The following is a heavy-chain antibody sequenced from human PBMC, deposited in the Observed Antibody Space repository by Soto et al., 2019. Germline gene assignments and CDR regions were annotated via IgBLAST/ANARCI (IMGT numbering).Heavy chain of an antibody. V-gene: IGHV3-23*01. CDR1: GFTFSNYV. CDR2: ISGSGEYT. CDR3: AKLPLVIALGFDY. J-gene: IGHJ4*02. D-gene: IGHD3-10*01. Sequence: EVHLLDSGGGLVQPGGSLRLSCAASGFTFSNYVMSWVRQAPGKGLEWVSSISGSGEYTYYAASVKGRFTISRDNSKNTPFLQMNSLRADDTAVYYCAKLPLVIALGFDYWCQGTLVTVSS.